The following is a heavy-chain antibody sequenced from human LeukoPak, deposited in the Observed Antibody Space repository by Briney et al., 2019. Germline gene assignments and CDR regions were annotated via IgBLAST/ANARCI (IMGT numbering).Heavy chain of an antibody. CDR1: GGSISSYY. V-gene: IGHV4-59*01. D-gene: IGHD6-19*01. CDR2: IYYSGST. CDR3: AREAVAGVSHDAFDI. Sequence: KPSETLSLTCTVSGGSISSYYWSWIRQPPGKGLEWIGYIYYSGSTNYNPSLKSRVTISVDTSKNQFSLKLSSVTAADTAVYYCAREAVAGVSHDAFDIWGQGTMVTVSS. J-gene: IGHJ3*02.